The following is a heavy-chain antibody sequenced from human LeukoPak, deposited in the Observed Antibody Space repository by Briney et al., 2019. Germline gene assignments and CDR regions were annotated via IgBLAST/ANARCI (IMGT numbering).Heavy chain of an antibody. V-gene: IGHV4-59*11. CDR3: AKTIAAAGAHWYYYYYMDV. Sequence: PSETLSLTYTVSGGSISSHYWSWIRQPPGKGLEWIGYIYYSGSTNYNPCLKSRVTISVDTSKNQFSLKLSSVTAADTAVYYCAKTIAAAGAHWYYYYYMDVWGKGTTVTVSS. CDR1: GGSISSHY. CDR2: IYYSGST. J-gene: IGHJ6*03. D-gene: IGHD6-13*01.